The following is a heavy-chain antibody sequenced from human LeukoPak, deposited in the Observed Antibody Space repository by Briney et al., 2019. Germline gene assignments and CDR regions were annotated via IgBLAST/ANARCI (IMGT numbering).Heavy chain of an antibody. D-gene: IGHD5-24*01. CDR2: IYTSGST. CDR3: ARDIFDQDVEMATTSDY. Sequence: SETLSLTCTVSGGSISSGSYYWSWIRQPAGKGLEWIGRIYTSGSTNYNPSLKSRVTISVDTSKNQFSLKLSSVTAADTAVYYCARDIFDQDVEMATTSDYWGQGTLVTVSS. CDR1: GGSISSGSYY. J-gene: IGHJ4*02. V-gene: IGHV4-61*02.